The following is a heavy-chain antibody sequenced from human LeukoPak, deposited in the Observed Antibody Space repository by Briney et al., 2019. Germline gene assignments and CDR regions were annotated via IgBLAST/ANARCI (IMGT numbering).Heavy chain of an antibody. CDR3: ARDMVGFDI. Sequence: GRSLRLSCAASGFTFSSYGMHWVRQAPGKGLEWVADIWYGGSNKYYADSVKGRFTISRDNSKNTLYLQMNSLRAEDTAVYYCARDMVGFDIWGQGTMVTVSS. V-gene: IGHV3-33*01. J-gene: IGHJ3*02. CDR1: GFTFSSYG. CDR2: IWYGGSNK. D-gene: IGHD4/OR15-4a*01.